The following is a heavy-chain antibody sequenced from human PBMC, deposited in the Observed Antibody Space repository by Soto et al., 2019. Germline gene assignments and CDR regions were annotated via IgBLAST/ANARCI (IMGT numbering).Heavy chain of an antibody. V-gene: IGHV4-30-4*01. CDR1: GGSISGGDDY. Sequence: SETLSLTCTVSGGSISGGDDYWSWIRQPPGKGLEYIGYIYYTGSTYHNPSLKSRLTISVDTSKNQFSLKLTSVTAADTAVYYCARAYGDYGDWFDPWGQGTLVTVSS. D-gene: IGHD4-17*01. CDR3: ARAYGDYGDWFDP. J-gene: IGHJ5*02. CDR2: IYYTGST.